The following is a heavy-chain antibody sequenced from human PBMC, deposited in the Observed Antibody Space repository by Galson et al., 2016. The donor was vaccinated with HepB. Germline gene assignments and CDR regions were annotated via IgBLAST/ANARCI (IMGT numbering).Heavy chain of an antibody. D-gene: IGHD1-26*01. CDR3: AKYRSATYYTDYFEY. V-gene: IGHV3-23*01. CDR2: ISGSGGSI. Sequence: SLRLSCAASGFTFSTYAMTWVRQAPGKGLEWVATISGSGGSIYYADSVKGRSTISRENSKNTLFLQMKRLRDEDTALYYCAKYRSATYYTDYFEYWGQGTLVTVSS. CDR1: GFTFSTYA. J-gene: IGHJ4*02.